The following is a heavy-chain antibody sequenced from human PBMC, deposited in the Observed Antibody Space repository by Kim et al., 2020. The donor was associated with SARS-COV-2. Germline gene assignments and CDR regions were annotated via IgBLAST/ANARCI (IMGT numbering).Heavy chain of an antibody. CDR2: ET. CDR3: ATDSGGYFQH. J-gene: IGHJ1*01. V-gene: IGHV1-24*01. Sequence: ETIYAQKSQGRVTRTEDTSTDTAYMELSSLRSEDTAVYYCATDSGGYFQHWGQGTLVTVSS.